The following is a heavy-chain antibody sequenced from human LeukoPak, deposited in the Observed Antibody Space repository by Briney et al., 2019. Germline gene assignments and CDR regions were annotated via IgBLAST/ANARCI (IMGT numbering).Heavy chain of an antibody. CDR3: ARTPPTVTQTTEADY. Sequence: ASVKVSCKASGYTFTSYGISWVRQAPGQGLEWMGWISAYNGNTNYAQRLQGRVTMTTDTSTSTAYMELRSLRSDDTAVYYCARTPPTVTQTTEADYWGQGTLVTVSS. CDR2: ISAYNGNT. V-gene: IGHV1-18*01. D-gene: IGHD4-17*01. CDR1: GYTFTSYG. J-gene: IGHJ4*02.